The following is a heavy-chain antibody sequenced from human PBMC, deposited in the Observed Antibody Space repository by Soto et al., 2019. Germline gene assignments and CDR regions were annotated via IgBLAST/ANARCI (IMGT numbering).Heavy chain of an antibody. V-gene: IGHV4-59*08. J-gene: IGHJ1*01. CDR1: GGSIITYH. D-gene: IGHD2-2*01. CDR3: ARHIRVCSSGNCWSEQYFQP. Sequence: SETLSLTCTVSGGSIITYHWSWILQSPGKGLEWIGYIDYTGSPNYNASLKSRVTMSVDTSKNQFSLKLTSVTAADTAVYYCARHIRVCSSGNCWSEQYFQPWGQGTLVTVSS. CDR2: IDYTGSP.